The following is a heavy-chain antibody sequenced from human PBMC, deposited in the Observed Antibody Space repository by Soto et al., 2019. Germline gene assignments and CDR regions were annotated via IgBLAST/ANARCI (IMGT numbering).Heavy chain of an antibody. CDR1: GGSISTYY. V-gene: IGHV4-59*01. CDR3: ARVCYELGVYYYYYGMDV. D-gene: IGHD2-8*02. J-gene: IGHJ6*02. CDR2: IFNSGST. Sequence: QVQLQESGPGLVKPSETLSLTCTVSGGSISTYYWSWIRQPPGKGLEWIGYIFNSGSTNYNPSLKSRVTISLDTSKNQFSLKLRSVTAADTAVYYCARVCYELGVYYYYYGMDVWGQGTTVTVSS.